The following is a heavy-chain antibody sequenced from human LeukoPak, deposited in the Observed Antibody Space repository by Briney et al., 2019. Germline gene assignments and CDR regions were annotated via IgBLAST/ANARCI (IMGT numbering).Heavy chain of an antibody. CDR1: GFTFSSYG. CDR3: ARAYRFLGYFDY. CDR2: ISYDGSNK. D-gene: IGHD3-3*01. Sequence: GGSLRLSCAASGFTFSSYGMHWVRQAPGKGLEWVAVISYDGSNKYYADSVKGRFTISRDNSKNTLYLQMNSLRAEDTAVYYCARAYRFLGYFDYWGQGTLVTVSS. V-gene: IGHV3-30*19. J-gene: IGHJ4*02.